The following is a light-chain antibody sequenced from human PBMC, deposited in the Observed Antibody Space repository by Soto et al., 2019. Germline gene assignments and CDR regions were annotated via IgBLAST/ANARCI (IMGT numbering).Light chain of an antibody. CDR2: DTN. V-gene: IGLV1-51*01. CDR3: GTWDYSLSAVV. J-gene: IGLJ2*01. CDR1: NSNVGNNF. Sequence: QSVLTQPPSVSAAPGQKITISCSGSNSNVGNNFVSWYQHLPGTAPKLHIYDTNKRPSGIPDRFSGSKSGTSATLGITGLQTGDEADYFCGTWDYSLSAVVFGGGTKLTVL.